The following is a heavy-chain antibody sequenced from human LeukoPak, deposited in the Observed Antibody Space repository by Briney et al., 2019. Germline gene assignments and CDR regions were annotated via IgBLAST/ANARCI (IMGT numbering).Heavy chain of an antibody. CDR2: IYPGDSDT. V-gene: IGHV5-51*01. J-gene: IGHJ4*02. CDR1: AYSFTSYW. D-gene: IGHD2-2*01. CDR3: ARTGPHCSSISCPPSD. Sequence: GESLKISCKGSAYSFTSYWIGWVRQMPGKGLEWMGIIYPGDSDTRYSPSFQGQVTISADKSIGTAYLQWSSLKASDTAMYYCARTGPHCSSISCPPSDWGQGTLVTVSS.